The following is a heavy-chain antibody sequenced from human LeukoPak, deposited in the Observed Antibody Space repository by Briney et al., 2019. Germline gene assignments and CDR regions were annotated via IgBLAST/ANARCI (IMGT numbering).Heavy chain of an antibody. J-gene: IGHJ5*02. CDR3: ARLCLWFDP. D-gene: IGHD2-2*01. V-gene: IGHV4-34*01. CDR1: GGSFSGYY. Sequence: SETLSLTCAVCGGSFSGYYWSWIRQPPGKGLEWIGEINHSGSTNYNPSLKSRVTISVDTSKNQFSLKLSSVTAADTAVYYCARLCLWFDPWGQGTLVTVSS. CDR2: INHSGST.